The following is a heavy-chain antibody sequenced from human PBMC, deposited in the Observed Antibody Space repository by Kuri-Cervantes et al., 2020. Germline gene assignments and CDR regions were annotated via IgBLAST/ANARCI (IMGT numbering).Heavy chain of an antibody. CDR1: GFTFSSYA. CDR3: ARDRVVVTAIVEYYFDY. D-gene: IGHD2-21*02. J-gene: IGHJ4*02. V-gene: IGHV3-7*01. Sequence: GGSLRLSCAASGFTFSSYAMNWVRQAPGKGLEWVANIKQDGSEKYYVDSVKGRFTISRDNAKNSLYLQMNSLRAEDTAVYYCARDRVVVTAIVEYYFDYWGQGTLVTVSS. CDR2: IKQDGSEK.